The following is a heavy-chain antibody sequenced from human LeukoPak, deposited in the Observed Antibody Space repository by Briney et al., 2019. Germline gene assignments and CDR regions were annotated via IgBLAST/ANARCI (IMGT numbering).Heavy chain of an antibody. D-gene: IGHD3-22*01. Sequence: SETLSLTCTVSGGSISSSSYYWGWIRQPPGKGLEWIGSIYYSGSTYYNPSLKSRVTISVDTSKNQFSLKLSSVTAADTAVYYCARDQYDSSGYGWFDPWGQGTLVTVSS. CDR1: GGSISSSSYY. J-gene: IGHJ5*02. V-gene: IGHV4-39*07. CDR3: ARDQYDSSGYGWFDP. CDR2: IYYSGST.